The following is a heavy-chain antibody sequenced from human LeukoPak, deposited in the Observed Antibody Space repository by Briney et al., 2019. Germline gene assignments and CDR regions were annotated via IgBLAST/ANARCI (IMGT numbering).Heavy chain of an antibody. CDR3: ARVRAVVPYAFDI. J-gene: IGHJ3*02. Sequence: GGSLRLSCAASGFSCSSYAMSWVRQAPGKGLEWVSTISGSGGGTYYADSVKGRFTISRDNSKNTLYVQMNSLRAEDTAVYHCARVRAVVPYAFDIWGQGTMVTVSS. V-gene: IGHV3-23*01. CDR2: ISGSGGGT. D-gene: IGHD2-2*01. CDR1: GFSCSSYA.